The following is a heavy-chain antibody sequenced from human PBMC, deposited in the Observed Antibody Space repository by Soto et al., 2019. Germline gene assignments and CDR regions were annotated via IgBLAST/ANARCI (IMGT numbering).Heavy chain of an antibody. CDR1: GFTFSSDA. CDR3: AKDRSGYYYYYGMDV. D-gene: IGHD3-10*01. V-gene: IGHV3-23*01. J-gene: IGHJ6*02. Sequence: GGSLRHSCAGSGFTFSSDAMNWVRQAPGKGLEWVSGISGSGGTTYYADSVKGRFTISRDNSKNTLYLQMNSLRAEDTAVYYCAKDRSGYYYYYGMDVWGQGTTVTVSS. CDR2: ISGSGGTT.